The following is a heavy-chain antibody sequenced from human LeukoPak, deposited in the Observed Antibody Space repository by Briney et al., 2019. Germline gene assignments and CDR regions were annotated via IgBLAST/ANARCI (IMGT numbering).Heavy chain of an antibody. CDR3: ARDDEFTLGTDS. J-gene: IGHJ4*02. V-gene: IGHV3-7*01. CDR1: GLTFSRYW. D-gene: IGHD3-16*01. CDR2: IKEDGSET. Sequence: GGSLSLSCAASGLTFSRYWMSWVRQAPGKGLEWVAYIKEDGSETYYADSVKGRFTISRDNAKNSLFLQMNSLRAEDTAVYYCARDDEFTLGTDSWGQGTLVTVSS.